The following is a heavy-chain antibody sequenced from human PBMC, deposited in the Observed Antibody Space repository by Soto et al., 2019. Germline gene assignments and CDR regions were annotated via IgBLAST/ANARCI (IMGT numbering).Heavy chain of an antibody. D-gene: IGHD5-12*01. V-gene: IGHV3-30*18. Sequence: GGSLRLSCAASGFTFSNYAMHWVRQAPGKGLEWVAGISYDGSTIYYVDSVRGRFTVSRDNSENTLYLHMSSLRADDTAVYSCAKGPWHLAHGHYFDYWGQGTLVTVSS. J-gene: IGHJ4*02. CDR2: ISYDGSTI. CDR1: GFTFSNYA. CDR3: AKGPWHLAHGHYFDY.